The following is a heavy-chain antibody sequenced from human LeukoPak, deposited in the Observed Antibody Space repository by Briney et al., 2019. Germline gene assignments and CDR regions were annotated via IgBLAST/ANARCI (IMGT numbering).Heavy chain of an antibody. CDR3: ARVGVRTYCGSGCYSDYFDK. CDR1: GDSFSGSTSD. CDR2: IYYRGST. Sequence: SETLSLTCSVTGDSFSGSTSDWAWIRQPPGKGLEWIGYIYYRGSTHYSPSLESRVTISVDTSKNQFSLRLSSVTAADTAVYYCARVGVRTYCGSGCYSDYFDKWGQGTLVTVSS. V-gene: IGHV4-39*07. D-gene: IGHD2-21*01. J-gene: IGHJ4*02.